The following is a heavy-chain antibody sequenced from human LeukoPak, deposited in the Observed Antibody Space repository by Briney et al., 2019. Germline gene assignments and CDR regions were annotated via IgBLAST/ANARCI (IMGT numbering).Heavy chain of an antibody. V-gene: IGHV4-39*07. CDR2: IYHGGNT. J-gene: IGHJ4*02. Sequence: SETLSLTCAVSGGPVISTNYYWGWIRQPPGKGLEWIGVIYHGGNTHFSPALKSRVTTSIDTSKSQFSLTLTSVTAADTAVYYCAGGAGDLYYFDYWGQGTLVTVSS. D-gene: IGHD4-17*01. CDR1: GGPVISTNYY. CDR3: AGGAGDLYYFDY.